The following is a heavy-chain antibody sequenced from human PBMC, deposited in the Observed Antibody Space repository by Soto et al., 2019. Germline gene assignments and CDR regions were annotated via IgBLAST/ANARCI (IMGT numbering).Heavy chain of an antibody. J-gene: IGHJ4*02. CDR2: INHSGST. CDR3: ARRRGLDIEVYY. Sequence: PSETLSRTCAVYGGSFSGYYWSWIRQPPGKGLEWIGEINHSGSTNYNPSLKSRVTISVDTSKNQFSLKLSSVTAADTAVYYCARRRGLDIEVYYWGQGILVTVSS. V-gene: IGHV4-34*01. D-gene: IGHD3-10*01. CDR1: GGSFSGYY.